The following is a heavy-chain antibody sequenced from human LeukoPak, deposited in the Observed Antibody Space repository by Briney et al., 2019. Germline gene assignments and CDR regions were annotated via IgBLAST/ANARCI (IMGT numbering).Heavy chain of an antibody. D-gene: IGHD5-12*01. CDR3: ARTYSGYDLPDY. V-gene: IGHV1-18*01. J-gene: IGHJ4*02. Sequence: ASVKVSCKASGYTFTSYGISWVRQAPGQGLEWMGWISAYNGNTNYAQKLQGRVTMTTDASTSTAYMELRSLRSDDTAVYYCARTYSGYDLPDYWGQGTLVTVSS. CDR1: GYTFTSYG. CDR2: ISAYNGNT.